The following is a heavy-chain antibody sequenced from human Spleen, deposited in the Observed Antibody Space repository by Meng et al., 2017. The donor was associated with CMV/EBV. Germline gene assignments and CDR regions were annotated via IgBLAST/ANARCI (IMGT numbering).Heavy chain of an antibody. J-gene: IGHJ4*02. Sequence: SVKVSCKASGYTFTSYDINWVRQATGQGLEWMGGIIPILDSTTYAQRFEGRVTITADKSTSTAYMDLTRLRSEDTAVYYCATSKITVYGIIIVPGDFWGQGALVTVSS. D-gene: IGHD3-3*01. V-gene: IGHV1-69*10. CDR3: ATSKITVYGIIIVPGDF. CDR2: IIPILDST. CDR1: GYTFTSYD.